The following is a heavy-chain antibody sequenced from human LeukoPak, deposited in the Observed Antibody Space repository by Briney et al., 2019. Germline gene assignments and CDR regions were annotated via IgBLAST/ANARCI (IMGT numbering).Heavy chain of an antibody. CDR3: ARGSSSWYRVNWFDP. J-gene: IGHJ5*02. CDR2: INHSGST. Sequence: SETLSLTCAVYGGSFSGYYWSWIRQPPGKGLEWIGEINHSGSTNYNPSLMSRVTISVDTSKNQFSLKLSSVTAADTAVYYCARGSSSWYRVNWFDPWGQGTLVTVSS. V-gene: IGHV4-34*01. CDR1: GGSFSGYY. D-gene: IGHD6-13*01.